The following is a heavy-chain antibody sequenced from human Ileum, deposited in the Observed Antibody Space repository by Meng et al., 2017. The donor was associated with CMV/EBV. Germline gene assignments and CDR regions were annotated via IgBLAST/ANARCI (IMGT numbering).Heavy chain of an antibody. CDR1: GASISSGDYY. CDR3: ARQPRRVPAAPGWLDF. CDR2: TYYSGST. J-gene: IGHJ5*01. D-gene: IGHD2-2*01. Sequence: SETLSLTCSVSGASISSGDYYWSWLRQPPGKGLEWIGYTYYSGSTSYHPSLKSRISTFVDTSKNQFSLMLSSVSAADTAVYYCARQPRRVPAAPGWLDFWGQGMLVTVSS. V-gene: IGHV4-30-4*08.